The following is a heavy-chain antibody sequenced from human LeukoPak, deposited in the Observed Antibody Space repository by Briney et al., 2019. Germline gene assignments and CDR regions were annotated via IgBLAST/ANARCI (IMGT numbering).Heavy chain of an antibody. D-gene: IGHD3-10*01. J-gene: IGHJ5*02. Sequence: GGSLRLSCAASGFTFSSSSMNWVRQAPGKWLEWVSYISVSSSTKYYADSVKGRFTISRDNANNSLYLQMNSLRAEDTAVYYCARVSHYGSGWFDPWGQGTLVTVSS. CDR1: GFTFSSSS. CDR3: ARVSHYGSGWFDP. V-gene: IGHV3-48*01. CDR2: ISVSSSTK.